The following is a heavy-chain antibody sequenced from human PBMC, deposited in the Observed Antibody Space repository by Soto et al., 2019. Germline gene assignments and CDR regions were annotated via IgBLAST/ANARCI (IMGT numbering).Heavy chain of an antibody. Sequence: QVQLQESGPGLVKPSQTLSLTCTVSGDSIGTGGYYWDWIRQHPGKGPEWNGAIHYSGRTYYNPSLNSPLTISLDTSKNQFSLHLSSVTAADTAVYYCATNHDDISGRTPLLFDSWGQGALVTVSS. V-gene: IGHV4-31*01. CDR3: ATNHDDISGRTPLLFDS. J-gene: IGHJ4*02. CDR1: GDSIGTGGYY. CDR2: IHYSGRT. D-gene: IGHD3-22*01.